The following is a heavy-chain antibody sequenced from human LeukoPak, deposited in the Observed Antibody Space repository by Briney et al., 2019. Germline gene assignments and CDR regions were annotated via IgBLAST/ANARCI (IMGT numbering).Heavy chain of an antibody. CDR2: ISSSSSYI. V-gene: IGHV3-21*01. CDR3: ARDTYNYYYDSSGYSKPFHY. D-gene: IGHD3-22*01. Sequence: PGGSLRLSCAASGFTFSSYSMNWVRQAPGKGLVWVSSISSSSSYIYYADSVKGRFTISRDNAKNSLYLQMNSLRAEDTAVYYCARDTYNYYYDSSGYSKPFHYWGQGTLVTVSS. CDR1: GFTFSSYS. J-gene: IGHJ4*02.